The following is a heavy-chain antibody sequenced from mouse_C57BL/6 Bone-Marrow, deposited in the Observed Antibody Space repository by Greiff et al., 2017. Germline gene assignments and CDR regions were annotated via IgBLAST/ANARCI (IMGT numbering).Heavy chain of an antibody. CDR2: INPNNGGT. V-gene: IGHV1-18*01. CDR3: AIEGASYWYCDV. J-gene: IGHJ1*03. Sequence: VQLQQSGPELVKPGASVKIPCKASGYTFTDYNMDWVKQSHGKSLEWIGDINPNNGGTIYNQKFKGKATLTVDKSSSTADMELSSLTSEDTAVYYCAIEGASYWYCDVGGTETTVTVSS. CDR1: GYTFTDYN. D-gene: IGHD3-1*01.